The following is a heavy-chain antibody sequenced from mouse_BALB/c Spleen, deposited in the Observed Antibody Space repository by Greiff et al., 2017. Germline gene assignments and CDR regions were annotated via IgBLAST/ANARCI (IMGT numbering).Heavy chain of an antibody. D-gene: IGHD2-4*01. CDR2: IWAGGST. CDR3: AREATMITGMFAY. V-gene: IGHV2-9*02. CDR1: GFSLTSYG. Sequence: QVQLKESGPGLVAPSQSLSITCTVSGFSLTSYGVHWVRQPPGKGLEWLGVIWAGGSTNYNSALMSRLSISKDNSKSQVFLKMNSLQTDDTAMYYCAREATMITGMFAYWGQGTLVTVSA. J-gene: IGHJ3*01.